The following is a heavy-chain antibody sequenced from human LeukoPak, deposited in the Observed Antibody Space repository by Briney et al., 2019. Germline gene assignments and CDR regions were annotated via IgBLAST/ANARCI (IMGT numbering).Heavy chain of an antibody. CDR1: GGSISSYY. Sequence: SETLSLTCTVSGGSISSYYWSWIRQPAGKGLEWIGRIYTSGSTNYNPSLKSRVTMSVDTSKNQFSLKLSSVTAADTAVYYCARASGYSGYDWVYYFDYWGQGTLVTVFS. D-gene: IGHD5-12*01. V-gene: IGHV4-4*07. CDR3: ARASGYSGYDWVYYFDY. CDR2: IYTSGST. J-gene: IGHJ4*01.